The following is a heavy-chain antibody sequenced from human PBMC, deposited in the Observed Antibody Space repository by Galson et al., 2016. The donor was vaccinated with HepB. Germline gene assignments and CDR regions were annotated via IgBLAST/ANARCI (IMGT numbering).Heavy chain of an antibody. V-gene: IGHV3-53*01. CDR3: SKDPFQSWGS. D-gene: IGHD3-16*01. CDR2: IYPGGDT. CDR1: GFTVNTDY. J-gene: IGHJ5*02. Sequence: SLRLSCAAPGFTVNTDYISIVRQAPGKGLEWLSVIYPGGDTYYTDSVRGRFIVSTDAAKKTLFFQMNSLRAEDTAVYYCSKDPFQSWGSWDLGTLVTVSS.